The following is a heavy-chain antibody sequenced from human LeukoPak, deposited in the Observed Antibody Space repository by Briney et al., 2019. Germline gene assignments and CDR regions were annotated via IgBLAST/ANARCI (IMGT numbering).Heavy chain of an antibody. D-gene: IGHD2-15*01. J-gene: IGHJ3*02. V-gene: IGHV3-30-3*01. CDR2: ISYDGSNK. Sequence: GRSLRLSCAASGFTFSSYAMHWVRQAPGKGLEWVAVISYDGSNKYYADSVKGRFTISRDNSKNTLYLQMDSLRAEDTAVYYCASEIVVVPAAVMKYYSGGSCYSEDAFDIWGQGTMVTVSS. CDR3: ASEIVVVPAAVMKYYSGGSCYSEDAFDI. CDR1: GFTFSSYA.